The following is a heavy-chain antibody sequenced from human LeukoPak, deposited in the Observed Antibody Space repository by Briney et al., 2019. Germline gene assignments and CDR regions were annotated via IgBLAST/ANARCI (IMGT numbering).Heavy chain of an antibody. CDR1: GGSISSSSYY. D-gene: IGHD5-18*01. Sequence: SETLSLTCTVSGGSISSSSYYWGWIRQPPGKGLEWIGSIYYSGSTYYNPSLKSRVTISVDTSKNQFSLKLNSVTAADTAVYYCARGAYTYGYYFDYWGQGTLVTVSS. J-gene: IGHJ4*02. CDR3: ARGAYTYGYYFDY. V-gene: IGHV4-39*07. CDR2: IYYSGST.